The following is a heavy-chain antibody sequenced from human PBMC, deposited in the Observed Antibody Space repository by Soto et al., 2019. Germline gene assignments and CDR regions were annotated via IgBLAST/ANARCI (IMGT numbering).Heavy chain of an antibody. CDR2: INAGNGNT. J-gene: IGHJ4*02. Sequence: ASAKISSKAFRYTFTCYAMPWVRQAPGQRLEWMGWINAGNGNTRYSQKFQGRVTITRDTSASTAYMELSSLRSEDTAVYYCARDHRGSSFDWGQGTLVTVSS. CDR1: RYTFTCYA. V-gene: IGHV1-3*01. CDR3: ARDHRGSSFD. D-gene: IGHD6-6*01.